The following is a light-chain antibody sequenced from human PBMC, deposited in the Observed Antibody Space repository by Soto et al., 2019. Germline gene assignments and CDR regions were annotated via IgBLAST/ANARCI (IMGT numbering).Light chain of an antibody. CDR1: NSNIGGYG. CDR3: AAWDDSLNAVI. J-gene: IGLJ2*01. Sequence: QSVLTQPPSASGTPGQRVTISCSGGNSNIGGYGVNWYQQLPGTAPTLLIHSNNERPSGVPDRISGSKSGTSASLAISGLQSEDEADYYCAAWDDSLNAVIFGGGTQLTVL. V-gene: IGLV1-44*01. CDR2: SNN.